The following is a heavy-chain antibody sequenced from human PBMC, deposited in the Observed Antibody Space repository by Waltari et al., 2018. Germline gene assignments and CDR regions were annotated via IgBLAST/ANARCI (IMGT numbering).Heavy chain of an antibody. CDR1: GFTVSSNY. V-gene: IGHV3-53*01. D-gene: IGHD3-10*01. Sequence: EVQLVESGGGLIQPGGSLRLSCAASGFTVSSNYMSWVRQAPGKGLEWVSVIYSGGSTYYADSVKGRFTISRDNSKNTLYLQMNSLRAEDTAVYYCARDMDSYGSGPPFDYWGQGTLVTVSS. J-gene: IGHJ4*02. CDR2: IYSGGST. CDR3: ARDMDSYGSGPPFDY.